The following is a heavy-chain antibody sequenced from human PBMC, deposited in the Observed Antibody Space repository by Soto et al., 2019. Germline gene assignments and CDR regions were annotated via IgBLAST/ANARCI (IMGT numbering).Heavy chain of an antibody. J-gene: IGHJ3*02. Sequence: GESHKISSKGSGYSFTSYWIAWVRQMPGTGLQWMGIIYPGDSDTRYSPSFQGQVTISADKSISTAYLQWSSLKASDTAMYYCARDFSDTFDIWGQGTMVTVSS. CDR1: GYSFTSYW. D-gene: IGHD3-3*01. V-gene: IGHV5-51*01. CDR3: ARDFSDTFDI. CDR2: IYPGDSDT.